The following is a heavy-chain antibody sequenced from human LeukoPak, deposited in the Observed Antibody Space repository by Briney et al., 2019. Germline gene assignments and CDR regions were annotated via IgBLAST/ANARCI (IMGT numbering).Heavy chain of an antibody. V-gene: IGHV4-30-2*01. J-gene: IGHJ4*02. CDR2: IYHSGST. Sequence: SETLSLTCTVSGGSISSGDYYWSWIRQPPGKGLEWIGYIYHSGSTYYNPSLKSRVTISVDRSKNQFSLKLSSVTAADTAVYYCARVAVTKIFDYWGQGTLVTVSS. CDR3: ARVAVTKIFDY. D-gene: IGHD4-17*01. CDR1: GGSISSGDYY.